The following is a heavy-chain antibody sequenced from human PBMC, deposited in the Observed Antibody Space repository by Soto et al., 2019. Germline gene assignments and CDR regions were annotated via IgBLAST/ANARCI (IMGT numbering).Heavy chain of an antibody. CDR2: IYYSGST. CDR3: ASRSTSCYLGCGMDV. Sequence: QLQLQESGPGLVKPSETLSLTCTVSGGSISSSSYYWGWIRQPPGKGLEWIGSIYYSGSTYYNPSLKCRVPISVDTSKNQFSLKLSSVTAADTAVYYCASRSTSCYLGCGMDVWGQGTTVTVSS. CDR1: GGSISSSSYY. D-gene: IGHD2-2*01. V-gene: IGHV4-39*01. J-gene: IGHJ6*02.